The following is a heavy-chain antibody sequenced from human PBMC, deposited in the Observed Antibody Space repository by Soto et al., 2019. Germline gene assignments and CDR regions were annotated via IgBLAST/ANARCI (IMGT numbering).Heavy chain of an antibody. V-gene: IGHV1-3*01. J-gene: IGHJ4*02. CDR1: GYTFLNYA. CDR3: VNRWRVAGRFGF. CDR2: INAANGKT. Sequence: QDQLVQSGPEVQKPGASVKVSCTASGYTFLNYAFHWVRQAPGQRLEWMGWINAANGKTEYAQKFQGRVTIARDTANTGYMELRNLRSEDTAVYFCVNRWRVAGRFGFWGQGTLVTVSS. D-gene: IGHD3-16*01.